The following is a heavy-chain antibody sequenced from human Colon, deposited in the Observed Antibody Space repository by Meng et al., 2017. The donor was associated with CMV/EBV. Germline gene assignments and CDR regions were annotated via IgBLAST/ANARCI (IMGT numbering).Heavy chain of an antibody. CDR2: ISSRGDKR. V-gene: IGHV3-23*01. J-gene: IGHJ6*02. D-gene: IGHD3-3*01. Sequence: GGSLRLSCVVSGVTFSDSVMSWVRQAPGKGLEWVAAISSRGDKRDYADSVKGRFTISRDNFRNTVILQMSSMKVEDTAVYYCTKGQDDFWNGSPLDVWGQGTTVTVSS. CDR3: TKGQDDFWNGSPLDV. CDR1: GVTFSDSV.